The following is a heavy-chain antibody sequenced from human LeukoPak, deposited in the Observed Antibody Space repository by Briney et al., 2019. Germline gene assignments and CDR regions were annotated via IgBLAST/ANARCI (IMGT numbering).Heavy chain of an antibody. CDR1: GGSISSYY. CDR3: ARGGNQLLFRYWFDP. Sequence: SETLSLTCTVSGGSISSYYWSWIRQPAGKGLEWIGRIYTSGSTNYNPSLKSRVTMSVDTSKNQFSLKLSSVTAADTAVYYCARGGNQLLFRYWFDPWGQGTLVTVSS. V-gene: IGHV4-4*07. CDR2: IYTSGST. J-gene: IGHJ5*02. D-gene: IGHD2-2*01.